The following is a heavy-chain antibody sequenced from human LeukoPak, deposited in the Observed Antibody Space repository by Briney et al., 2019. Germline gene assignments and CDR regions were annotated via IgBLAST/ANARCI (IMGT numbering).Heavy chain of an antibody. D-gene: IGHD2-2*01. V-gene: IGHV3-9*01. CDR2: ISWNSGSI. J-gene: IGHJ3*02. Sequence: GRSLRLSCAASGFTFDDYAMHWVRQAPGKGLEWVSGISWNSGSIGYADSVKGRFTISRDNAKISLYLQMNSLRAEDTALYYCAKEGLVTRDAFDIWGQGTMVTVSS. CDR1: GFTFDDYA. CDR3: AKEGLVTRDAFDI.